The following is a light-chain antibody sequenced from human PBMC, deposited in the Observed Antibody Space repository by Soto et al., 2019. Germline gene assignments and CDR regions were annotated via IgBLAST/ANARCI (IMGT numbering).Light chain of an antibody. V-gene: IGKV1-5*03. CDR1: QSIGIW. J-gene: IGKJ1*01. Sequence: IQMTQSPSTLSASVGDRVAITCRASQSIGIWLAWYQKKPGKAPRFLVYKASTLQTGVPSRFSGSGPGTEFTLTISSLQPDDFATYYCQQYNDYSWTFGQGTKVEIQ. CDR2: KAS. CDR3: QQYNDYSWT.